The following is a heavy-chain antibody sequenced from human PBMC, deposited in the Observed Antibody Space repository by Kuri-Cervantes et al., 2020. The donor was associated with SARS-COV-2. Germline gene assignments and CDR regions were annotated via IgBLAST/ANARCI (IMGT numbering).Heavy chain of an antibody. V-gene: IGHV4-4*07. D-gene: IGHD3-22*01. CDR1: GDSFGDSY. CDR2: IHPSGST. Sequence: SETLSLTCVVSGDSFGDSYWSQIRQPAGKGLEWIGRIHPSGSTNYNSSLESRVTMSIDTSKKQFSLNLSAVTAADTAVYYCAKDRYFDGRGGYYELGYWGQGVLVTVSS. CDR3: AKDRYFDGRGGYYELGY. J-gene: IGHJ4*02.